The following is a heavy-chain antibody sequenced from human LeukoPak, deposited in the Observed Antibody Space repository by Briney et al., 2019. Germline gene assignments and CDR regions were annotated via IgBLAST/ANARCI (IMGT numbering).Heavy chain of an antibody. CDR3: AKQGAYTTPDHSDY. V-gene: IGHV3-23*01. Sequence: EGSLRLSCAASGFTFSNYAMSWVRQAPGKGLEWVSTISGTGGNTYYADSVKGRFTISKNISQSTLYLQMNSLRADDTAVYYCAKQGAYTTPDHSDYWGQGTLVTVSS. J-gene: IGHJ4*02. CDR1: GFTFSNYA. D-gene: IGHD2-2*02. CDR2: ISGTGGNT.